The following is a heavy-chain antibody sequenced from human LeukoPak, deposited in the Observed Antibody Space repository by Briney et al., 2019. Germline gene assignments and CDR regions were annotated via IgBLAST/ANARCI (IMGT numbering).Heavy chain of an antibody. CDR1: GGSFSGYY. D-gene: IGHD6-19*01. V-gene: IGHV4-34*01. CDR2: INHSGST. Sequence: SETLSLTCAVYGGSFSGYYWSWIRQPPGRGLEGIGEINHSGSTNYNPSLKSRVTISVDTSKNQFSLKLSSVTAADTAVYYCARGISGWYRYYGMDVWGKGTTVTVSS. CDR3: ARGISGWYRYYGMDV. J-gene: IGHJ6*04.